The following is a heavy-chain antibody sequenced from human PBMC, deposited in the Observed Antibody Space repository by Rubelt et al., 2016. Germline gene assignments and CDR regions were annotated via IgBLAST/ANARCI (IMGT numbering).Heavy chain of an antibody. CDR1: GYTFTSYA. CDR2: INSGNGNP. Sequence: QVQLVQSGAEVKKPGASVKVSCKASGYTFTSYAMHWVRQAPGQRLEWLGWINSGNGNPKYSQKFQGRVTITRETSASTAYMGLSSLGSEDTAVYYCARAQRIRLLMVYAPTFDYWGQGTLVTVSS. J-gene: IGHJ4*02. D-gene: IGHD2-8*01. CDR3: ARAQRIRLLMVYAPTFDY. V-gene: IGHV1-3*01.